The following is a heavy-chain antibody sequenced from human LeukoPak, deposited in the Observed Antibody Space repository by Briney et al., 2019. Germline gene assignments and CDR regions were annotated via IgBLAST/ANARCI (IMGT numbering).Heavy chain of an antibody. CDR2: IYHSGST. CDR3: LAGDYYDSSGYMRFNDAFDI. Sequence: SSGTLSLTCAVSGGFISSSNWWSWVRQPPGKGLEWIGEIYHSGSTNYNPSLKSRVTISVDKSKNQFSLKLSSVTAADTAVYYCLAGDYYDSSGYMRFNDAFDIWGQGTMVTVSS. V-gene: IGHV4-4*02. D-gene: IGHD3-22*01. CDR1: GGFISSSNW. J-gene: IGHJ3*02.